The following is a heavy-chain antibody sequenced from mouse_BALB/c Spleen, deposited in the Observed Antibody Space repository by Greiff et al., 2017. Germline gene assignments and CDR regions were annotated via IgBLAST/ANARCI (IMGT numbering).Heavy chain of an antibody. CDR2: ISSGSSTI. J-gene: IGHJ4*01. CDR3: ARSAPYWYAMDY. V-gene: IGHV5-17*02. Sequence: EVKLVESGGGLVQPGGSRKLSCAASGFTFSSFGMHWVRQAPEKGLEWVAYISSGSSTIYYADTVKGRFTISRDNPKNTLFLQMTSLRSEDTAMYYCARSAPYWYAMDYWGQGTSVTVSS. CDR1: GFTFSSFG.